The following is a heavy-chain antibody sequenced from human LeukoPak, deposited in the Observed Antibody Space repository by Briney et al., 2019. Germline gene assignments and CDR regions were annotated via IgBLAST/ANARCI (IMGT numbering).Heavy chain of an antibody. Sequence: GGSLRLSCAASGLTFSSYAMSWVRQAPGKGLEWVSAISGSGGSTYYADSVKGRFTISRDNSKNTLYLQMNSLRAEDTAVYYCAKARAVGIAARHYDYWGQGTLVTVSS. CDR1: GLTFSSYA. D-gene: IGHD6-6*01. J-gene: IGHJ4*02. CDR2: ISGSGGST. CDR3: AKARAVGIAARHYDY. V-gene: IGHV3-23*01.